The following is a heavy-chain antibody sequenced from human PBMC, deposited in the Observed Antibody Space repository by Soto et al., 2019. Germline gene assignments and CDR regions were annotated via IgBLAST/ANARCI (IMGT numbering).Heavy chain of an antibody. J-gene: IGHJ4*02. Sequence: SVKVSCKASGGTFSSYAISWVRQAPGQGLEWMGGIIPIFGTANYAQKFQGRVTITADESTSTAYMELSSLRSEDTAVYYCARVKRSYSSSWYGYFDYWGQGTLVTVSS. CDR3: ARVKRSYSSSWYGYFDY. CDR2: IIPIFGTA. V-gene: IGHV1-69*13. CDR1: GGTFSSYA. D-gene: IGHD6-13*01.